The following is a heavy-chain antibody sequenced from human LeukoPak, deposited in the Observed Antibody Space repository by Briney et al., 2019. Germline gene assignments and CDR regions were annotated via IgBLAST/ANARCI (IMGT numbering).Heavy chain of an antibody. CDR1: GFTFSNYA. D-gene: IGHD5-24*01. CDR3: AKRGNTISFFDP. CDR2: LTGGGDFT. Sequence: PGGSLRLSCGASGFTFSNYAMYWVRQAPGKGLEWVSGLTGGGDFTYYADSVKGRITISRDNSKNTLYLEMNSLRADDTAVYYCAKRGNTISFFDPWGQGTLVTVSS. V-gene: IGHV3-23*01. J-gene: IGHJ5*02.